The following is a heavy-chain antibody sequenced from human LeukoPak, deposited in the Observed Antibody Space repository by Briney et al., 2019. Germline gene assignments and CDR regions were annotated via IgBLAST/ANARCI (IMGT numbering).Heavy chain of an antibody. Sequence: SETLSLTCTVSGGSISSGDYYWSWIRQPPGKGLEWIGYIYYSGSTYYNPSLKSRVTISVDTSKNQFSLKLSSVTAADTAVYYCASDDLTSGWSFDDWGQRTLVTVSS. J-gene: IGHJ4*02. D-gene: IGHD6-19*01. CDR1: GGSISSGDYY. V-gene: IGHV4-30-4*01. CDR3: ASDDLTSGWSFDD. CDR2: IYYSGST.